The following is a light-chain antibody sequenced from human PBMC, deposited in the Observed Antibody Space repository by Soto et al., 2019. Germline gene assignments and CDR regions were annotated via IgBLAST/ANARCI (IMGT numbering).Light chain of an antibody. V-gene: IGKV1-5*03. J-gene: IGKJ5*01. CDR3: QQYHDYPLT. Sequence: DILMTQSPSTLSASVGDTVNVTCRASQSVITWLAWYKQRPGKAPTLLIHGASILQSGIPSRFGGSGSETEFILTISSLQIEDFGTYYWQQYHDYPLTFGLGTRLEMK. CDR2: GAS. CDR1: QSVITW.